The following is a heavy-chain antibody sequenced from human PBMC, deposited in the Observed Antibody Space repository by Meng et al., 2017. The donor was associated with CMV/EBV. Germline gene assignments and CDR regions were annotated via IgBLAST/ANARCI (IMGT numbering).Heavy chain of an antibody. J-gene: IGHJ6*02. D-gene: IGHD3-3*01. Sequence: ASVPVSCKASGYTFTGYYMHWVRQAPGQGLEWMGWINPNSGGTNYAQKFQGRVTMTRDTSISTAYMELSRLRSDDTAVYYCARVLLRFLEWLSDYGMDVWGQGTTVTVSS. CDR2: INPNSGGT. V-gene: IGHV1-2*02. CDR1: GYTFTGYY. CDR3: ARVLLRFLEWLSDYGMDV.